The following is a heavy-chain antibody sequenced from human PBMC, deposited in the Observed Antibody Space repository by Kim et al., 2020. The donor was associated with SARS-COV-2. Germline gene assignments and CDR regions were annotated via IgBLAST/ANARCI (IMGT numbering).Heavy chain of an antibody. V-gene: IGHV6-1*01. CDR3: AREPSRGGYSSGGGPRGFDY. J-gene: IGHJ4*02. CDR2: TYYRSKWYN. Sequence: SQTLSLTCAISGDSVSSNSAAWNWIRQSPSRDLEWLGRTYYRSKWYNDYAVSVKSRITINPDTSKNQFSLQLNSVTPEDTAVYYCAREPSRGGYSSGGGPRGFDYWGQGTLVTVSS. CDR1: GDSVSSNSAA. D-gene: IGHD5-18*01.